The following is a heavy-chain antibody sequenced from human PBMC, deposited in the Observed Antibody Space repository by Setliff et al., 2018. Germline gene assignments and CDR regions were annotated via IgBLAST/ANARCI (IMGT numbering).Heavy chain of an antibody. CDR1: GASFSDYY. J-gene: IGHJ4*02. V-gene: IGHV4-34*01. CDR3: ARHLLVQGTYHFDY. D-gene: IGHD3-10*01. CDR2: MYYSGST. Sequence: SETLSLTCTVYGASFSDYYWGWIRQPPGKGLEWIGSMYYSGSTYYNPSLKGRVTLSVDTTKNQFSLKLTSMTAADTAVYFCARHLLVQGTYHFDYWGQGSPVTVS.